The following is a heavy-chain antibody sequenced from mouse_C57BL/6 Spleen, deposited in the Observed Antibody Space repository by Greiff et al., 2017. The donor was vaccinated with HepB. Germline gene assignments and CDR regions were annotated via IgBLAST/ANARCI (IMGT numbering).Heavy chain of an antibody. CDR1: GYSITSGYY. CDR2: ISYDGSN. J-gene: IGHJ3*01. D-gene: IGHD1-1*01. CDR3: AREGTTVVEGFAY. Sequence: DVQLQESGPGLVKPSQSLSLTCSVTGYSITSGYYWNWIRQFPGNKLEWMGYISYDGSNNYNPSLKNRISITRDTSKNQFFLKLNSVTTEDTATYYCAREGTTVVEGFAYWGQGTLVTVSA. V-gene: IGHV3-6*01.